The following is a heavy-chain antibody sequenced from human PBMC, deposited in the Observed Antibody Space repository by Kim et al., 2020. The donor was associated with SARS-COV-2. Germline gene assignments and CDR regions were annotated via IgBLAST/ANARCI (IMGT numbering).Heavy chain of an antibody. J-gene: IGHJ4*02. V-gene: IGHV3-7*01. D-gene: IGHD6-13*01. Sequence: GGSLRLSCAASGFTISNYWMTWVHQAPGKGLEWVANIMQDGSDQYYGDSVKGRFTISRDNAKNSVYLQMNSLRAEDTSVYYCAGGVAGDYWGQGALVTVS. CDR1: GFTISNYW. CDR3: AGGVAGDY. CDR2: IMQDGSDQ.